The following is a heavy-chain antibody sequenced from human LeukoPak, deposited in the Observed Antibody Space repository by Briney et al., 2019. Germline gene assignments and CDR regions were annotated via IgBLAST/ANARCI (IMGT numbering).Heavy chain of an antibody. V-gene: IGHV3-7*01. D-gene: IGHD3-22*01. CDR1: GFTFSSYW. J-gene: IGHJ4*02. Sequence: GGSLRLSCAASGFTFSSYWMSWVRQAPGKGLEWVANIKQDGSEKYYVDSVKGRFTISRDNAKNTLYLQMNSLRAEDTAVYYCARDNGYYYDSSGPDYWGQGTLVTVSS. CDR3: ARDNGYYYDSSGPDY. CDR2: IKQDGSEK.